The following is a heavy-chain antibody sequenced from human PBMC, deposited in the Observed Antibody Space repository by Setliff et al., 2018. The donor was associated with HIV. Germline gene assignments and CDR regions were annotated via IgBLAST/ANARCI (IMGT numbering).Heavy chain of an antibody. V-gene: IGHV5-51*01. CDR3: ARALWRDSSGPFHF. CDR1: GYSFTTHW. Sequence: LKISCETSGYSFTTHWIGWVRQMPGKGLEWMGVIYPGDSHTTYSPSFQGQVTISADKSISTAYLHWSTLKASDTATYYCARALWRDSSGPFHFLGQGTLVTVSS. D-gene: IGHD3-22*01. CDR2: IYPGDSHT. J-gene: IGHJ4*02.